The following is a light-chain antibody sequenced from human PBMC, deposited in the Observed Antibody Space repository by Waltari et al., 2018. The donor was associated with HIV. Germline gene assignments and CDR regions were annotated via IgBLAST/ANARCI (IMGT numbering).Light chain of an antibody. CDR2: DVS. V-gene: IGLV2-11*01. CDR3: CSSAGNYTGV. J-gene: IGLJ2*01. CDR1: SSDVGCYNY. Sequence: QSALTQPRSVSGSPGPSVTLSCTGTSSDVGCYNYVSWYQQHPGKAPKLMIYDVSKRPSGVPDRFSGSKSGNTASLTISGLQADDEADYYCCSSAGNYTGVFGGGTNLTVL.